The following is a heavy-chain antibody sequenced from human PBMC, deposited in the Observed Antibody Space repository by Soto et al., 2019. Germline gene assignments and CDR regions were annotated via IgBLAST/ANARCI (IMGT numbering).Heavy chain of an antibody. CDR1: GYTFTGYY. Sequence: GASVKVSCKASGYTFTGYYMHWVRQAPGQGLEWMGWINPNSGGTNYAQKFQGRVTMTRDTSISTAYMELSRLRSDDTAVYYCARPYSSGSGAFDIWGQGTMVTVSS. D-gene: IGHD6-19*01. J-gene: IGHJ3*02. CDR2: INPNSGGT. V-gene: IGHV1-2*02. CDR3: ARPYSSGSGAFDI.